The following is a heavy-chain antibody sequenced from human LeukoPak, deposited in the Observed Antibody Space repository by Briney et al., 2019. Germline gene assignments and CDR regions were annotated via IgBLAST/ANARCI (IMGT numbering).Heavy chain of an antibody. CDR2: ISAYNGNT. D-gene: IGHD1-14*01. V-gene: IGHV1-18*01. Sequence: ASVKVSCKASGYTFTSYGISWVRQAPGQGLEWMGWISAYNGNTNYALKLQDRVTMTTDTSTSTAYMELRSLRSDDTAVYYCARNFHPGNWDYWGQGTLVTVSS. CDR1: GYTFTSYG. J-gene: IGHJ4*02. CDR3: ARNFHPGNWDY.